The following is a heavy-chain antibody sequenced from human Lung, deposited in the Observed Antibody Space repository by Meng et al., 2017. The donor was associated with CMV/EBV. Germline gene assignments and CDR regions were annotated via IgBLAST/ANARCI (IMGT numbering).Heavy chain of an antibody. CDR2: IYYSGGT. V-gene: IGHV4-39*02. D-gene: IGHD3-22*01. J-gene: IGHJ4*01. CDR3: VRYYDRSGHHYFDY. Sequence: SETLSLXXSVSAGSISSYGSFWGWIRQPPGKGLEWIGMIYYSGGTHYNPSLKSRVIVSVDTSKKNFSLKLSSVTASDTAVYYCVRYYDRSGHHYFDYWGKGSXVPVAS. CDR1: AGSISSYGSF.